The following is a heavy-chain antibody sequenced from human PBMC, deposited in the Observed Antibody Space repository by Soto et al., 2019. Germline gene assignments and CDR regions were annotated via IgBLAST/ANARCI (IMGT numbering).Heavy chain of an antibody. Sequence: SETLSLSSTVSGGTISSSNWWRWVRQPPGKGLEWIGEIYHSGSTNYNPSLKSRVTISVDKSKNQFSLKLSSVTAADTAVYYCARVSSSSWDYWGQGTLVTVS. D-gene: IGHD6-13*01. V-gene: IGHV4-4*02. CDR1: GGTISSSNW. CDR2: IYHSGST. J-gene: IGHJ4*02. CDR3: ARVSSSSWDY.